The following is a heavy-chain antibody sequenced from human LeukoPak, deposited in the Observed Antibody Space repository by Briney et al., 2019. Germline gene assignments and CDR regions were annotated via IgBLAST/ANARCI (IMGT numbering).Heavy chain of an antibody. D-gene: IGHD6-13*01. CDR3: ARGVGSSSFAGLSPRVPTDP. Sequence: PGGSLRLSCAASGFTFSSYWMHWVRQAPGKGLVWVSRINSDGSSTSYADSVKGRFTVSRDNAKNTLHLQMNSLRAEHTAVYYCARGVGSSSFAGLSPRVPTDPWGQGTLVTVSS. CDR1: GFTFSSYW. CDR2: INSDGSST. J-gene: IGHJ5*02. V-gene: IGHV3-74*01.